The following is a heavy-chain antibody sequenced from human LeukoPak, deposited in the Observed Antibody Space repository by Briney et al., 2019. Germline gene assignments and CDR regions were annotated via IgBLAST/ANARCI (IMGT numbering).Heavy chain of an antibody. V-gene: IGHV3-7*01. CDR2: IKQDGSEL. D-gene: IGHD2-15*01. CDR3: TRDEWVAATLRWIY. Sequence: GGSLRLSCAASGFSFSNYWMSWVRQAPGKGLEWVANIKQDGSELHYVDSVEGRFTISRDNAKSSLYLQMNSLRAEDTAVYFCTRDEWVAATLRWIYWGQGTLVTVPS. J-gene: IGHJ4*02. CDR1: GFSFSNYW.